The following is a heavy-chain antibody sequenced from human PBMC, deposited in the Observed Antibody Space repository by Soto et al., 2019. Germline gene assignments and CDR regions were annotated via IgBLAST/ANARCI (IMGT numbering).Heavy chain of an antibody. CDR2: IYPGDSDT. J-gene: IGHJ4*02. Sequence: PCVLMRIPWKVSAGSITNYGIGWVLQLPGKCLESMGIIYPGDSDTRYSPSFQGQVTISADKSISTAYLQWSSLKASDTAMYYCARSWSKYDFWSGYCRDDSDYLGQGTLVPFS. CDR3: ARSWSKYDFWSGYCRDDSDY. V-gene: IGHV5-51*01. D-gene: IGHD3-3*01. CDR1: AGSITNYG.